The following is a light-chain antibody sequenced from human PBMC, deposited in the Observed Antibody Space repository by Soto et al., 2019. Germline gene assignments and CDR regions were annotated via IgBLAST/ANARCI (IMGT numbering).Light chain of an antibody. V-gene: IGLV2-14*01. Sequence: QSALTQPASVSGSPGQSITISCTGTISDIGGYNFISWYQHHPGKAPKLVIYDVNNRPSGVSNRFSGSKSGNTASLTISGLQAEDEADYYCSSYTSSSTDVFGTGTKLTVL. J-gene: IGLJ1*01. CDR1: ISDIGGYNF. CDR2: DVN. CDR3: SSYTSSSTDV.